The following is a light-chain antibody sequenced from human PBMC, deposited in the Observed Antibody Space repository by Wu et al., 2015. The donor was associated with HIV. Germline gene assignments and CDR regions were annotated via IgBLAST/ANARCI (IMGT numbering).Light chain of an antibody. Sequence: EVVLTQSPGTLFLSPGERATLSCRVSQSVSNNDLAWYQQKPGQAPRLLIYAASSRATDVSDRFSGSGSGADFTLTISTLQSGDVAVYYCQQYNDWPQTFGQGTKVEI. CDR2: AAS. V-gene: IGKV3-20*01. CDR1: QSVSNND. CDR3: QQYNDWPQT. J-gene: IGKJ1*01.